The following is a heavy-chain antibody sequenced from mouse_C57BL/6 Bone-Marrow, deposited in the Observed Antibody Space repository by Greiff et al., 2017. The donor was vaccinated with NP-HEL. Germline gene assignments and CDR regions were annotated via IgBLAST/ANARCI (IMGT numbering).Heavy chain of an antibody. CDR3: ARVAAHATFYYYAMDY. D-gene: IGHD3-2*02. V-gene: IGHV1-81*01. CDR1: GYTFTSYG. J-gene: IGHJ4*01. CDR2: IYPRSGNT. Sequence: LQESGAELARPGASVKLSCKASGYTFTSYGISWVKQRTGQGLEWIGEIYPRSGNTYYNEKFKGKATLTADKSSSTAYMELRSLTSEDSAVYFCARVAAHATFYYYAMDYWGQGTSVTVSS.